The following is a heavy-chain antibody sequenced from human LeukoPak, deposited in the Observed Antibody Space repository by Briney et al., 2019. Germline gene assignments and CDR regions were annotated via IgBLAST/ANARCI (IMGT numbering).Heavy chain of an antibody. D-gene: IGHD2-15*01. J-gene: IGHJ4*02. CDR1: GFTFSGYW. CDR2: IKQDGSEK. CDR3: ARFGMDAAIDY. V-gene: IGHV3-7*01. Sequence: GSLSLSCAASGFTFSGYWMSWVRQAPGKGLEWVATIKQDGSEKTYVDSVEGRFTCSRDNAKSSLFLQMDSLRAEDTAVYYCARFGMDAAIDYWGQGTLVTVSS.